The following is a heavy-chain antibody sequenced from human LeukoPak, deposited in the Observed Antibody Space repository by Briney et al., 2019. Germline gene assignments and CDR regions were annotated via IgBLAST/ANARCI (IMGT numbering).Heavy chain of an antibody. CDR3: AREGYSYGKNWFDP. Sequence: SETLSLTCTVSGGGSISSSSYYWGWIRQPPEKGLEWIGSVYYSGHTYYNPSPKSRVTISLDTSKNQFSLKVSSVTAADTAVYYCAREGYSYGKNWFDPWGQGTLVTVSS. J-gene: IGHJ5*02. CDR1: GGGSISSSSYY. V-gene: IGHV4-39*07. D-gene: IGHD5-18*01. CDR2: VYYSGHT.